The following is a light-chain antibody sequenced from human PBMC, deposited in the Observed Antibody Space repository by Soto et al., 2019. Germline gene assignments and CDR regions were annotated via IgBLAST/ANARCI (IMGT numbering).Light chain of an antibody. CDR2: GAS. V-gene: IGKV3-15*01. Sequence: EKVMTQFPATLSVSPGERATLSCRASQSIRSNLAWYQQKPGQAPRLLISGASTRATDIPARFSGSGSGTEFTLTISSLQSEDFAVYYCQQYESWPITFGQGTRLEI. J-gene: IGKJ5*01. CDR3: QQYESWPIT. CDR1: QSIRSN.